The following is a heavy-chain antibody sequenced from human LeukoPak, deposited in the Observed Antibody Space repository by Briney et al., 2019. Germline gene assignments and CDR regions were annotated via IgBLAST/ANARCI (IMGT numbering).Heavy chain of an antibody. D-gene: IGHD6-19*01. V-gene: IGHV3-33*08. CDR1: GFTFDDYA. J-gene: IGHJ4*02. CDR2: IWYDGSNK. CDR3: ASTSGWYEPIDY. Sequence: PGGSLSLSCAASGFTFDDYAMHWVRQAPGKGLEWVAVIWYDGSNKYYADSVKGRFTISRDNSKNTLYLQMNSLRAEDTAVYYCASTSGWYEPIDYWGKGTRVPLSS.